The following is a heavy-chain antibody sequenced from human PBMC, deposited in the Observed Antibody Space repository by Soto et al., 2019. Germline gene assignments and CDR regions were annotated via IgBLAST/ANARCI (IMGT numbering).Heavy chain of an antibody. V-gene: IGHV1-24*01. Sequence: VKVSCKVSGYTLTELSMHWVRQAPGKGLEWMGGFDPEDGETIYAQKFQGRVTMTEDTSTDTAYMELSSLRSEDTAVYYCATTYYYGSGSSPHYAYWGQGTLVTVSS. CDR2: FDPEDGET. CDR1: GYTLTELS. D-gene: IGHD3-10*01. CDR3: ATTYYYGSGSSPHYAY. J-gene: IGHJ4*02.